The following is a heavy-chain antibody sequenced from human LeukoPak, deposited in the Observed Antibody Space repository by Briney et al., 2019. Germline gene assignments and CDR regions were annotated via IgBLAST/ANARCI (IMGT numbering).Heavy chain of an antibody. CDR3: AREDTAMPMGFDY. J-gene: IGHJ4*02. D-gene: IGHD5-18*01. V-gene: IGHV4-39*07. Sequence: PSETLSLTCTVSGGSISSSSYYWGWIRQPPGKGLEWIGSIYYSGSTYYSPSLKSRVTISVDTSKNQFSLKLSSVTAADTAVYYCAREDTAMPMGFDYWGQGTLVTVSS. CDR1: GGSISSSSYY. CDR2: IYYSGST.